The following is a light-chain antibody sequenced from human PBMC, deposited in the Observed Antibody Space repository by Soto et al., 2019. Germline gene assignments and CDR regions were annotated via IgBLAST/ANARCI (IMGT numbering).Light chain of an antibody. Sequence: DIPMTQSPSSLSASVGDRVTITCRASQSISNYLNWYQQKPGKAPKRLIYAASSMQSGVPSRFSGSGSETDFTLTISSLQPDDSATYYCQQSFSPLWTFGQGTKVEV. CDR1: QSISNY. CDR3: QQSFSPLWT. V-gene: IGKV1-39*01. J-gene: IGKJ1*01. CDR2: AAS.